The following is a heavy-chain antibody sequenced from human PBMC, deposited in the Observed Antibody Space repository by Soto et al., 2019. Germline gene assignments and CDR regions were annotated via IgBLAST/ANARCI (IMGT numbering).Heavy chain of an antibody. CDR3: ATDKVAFDM. J-gene: IGHJ3*02. CDR1: GYIFTGYY. Sequence: GASVKVSCKASGYIFTGYYIQWVRQAPGQGLEWMGWINTKTGGTKYAQKFQGRVTMTRDTSTNTAYMEVSRLRSDDTAVYYCATDKVAFDMWGQGTMVTVSS. V-gene: IGHV1-2*02. D-gene: IGHD3-9*01. CDR2: INTKTGGT.